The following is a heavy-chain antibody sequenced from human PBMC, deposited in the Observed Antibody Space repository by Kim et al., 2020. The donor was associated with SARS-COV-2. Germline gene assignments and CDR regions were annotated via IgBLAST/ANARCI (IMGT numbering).Heavy chain of an antibody. D-gene: IGHD2-15*01. CDR2: TRNKANSYTT. CDR1: GFTFSDHY. J-gene: IGHJ6*02. CDR3: ARVGGYYCSGGSCRVWNYGMDV. V-gene: IGHV3-72*01. Sequence: GGSLRLSCAASGFTFSDHYMDWVRQAPGKGLEWVGRTRNKANSYTTEYAASVKGRFTISRDDSKNSLYLQMNSLKTEDTAVYYCARVGGYYCSGGSCRVWNYGMDVWGQGTTVTVSS.